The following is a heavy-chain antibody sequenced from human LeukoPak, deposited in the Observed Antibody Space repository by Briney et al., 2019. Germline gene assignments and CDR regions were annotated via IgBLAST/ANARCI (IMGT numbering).Heavy chain of an antibody. D-gene: IGHD2-2*01. V-gene: IGHV1-2*02. CDR2: IKTNSGGT. Sequence: ASVKVSCKASGYSFTGYYMHWVRQAPGQGLEWMGWIKTNSGGTNYAQKVQGRVTMTRDTSISTASMELSRLRSDDTAVYCCARDPYCRSTSCYDQTLNQHFDYWGQGTLVTVSS. J-gene: IGHJ4*02. CDR3: ARDPYCRSTSCYDQTLNQHFDY. CDR1: GYSFTGYY.